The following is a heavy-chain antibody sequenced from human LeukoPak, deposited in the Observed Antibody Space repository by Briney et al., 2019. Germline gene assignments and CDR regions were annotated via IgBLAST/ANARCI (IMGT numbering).Heavy chain of an antibody. CDR1: GYTFTGYY. D-gene: IGHD3-10*01. V-gene: IGHV1-2*02. Sequence: GASVKVSCKASGYTFTGYYMHWVRQAPGQGLEWMGWINPNSGGTNYAQKFQGRVTMTRDTSISTAYMELSRLRSDDTAVYYCARDGVTMVRGVIYYYMDVWGKGTTVTISS. CDR2: INPNSGGT. CDR3: ARDGVTMVRGVIYYYMDV. J-gene: IGHJ6*03.